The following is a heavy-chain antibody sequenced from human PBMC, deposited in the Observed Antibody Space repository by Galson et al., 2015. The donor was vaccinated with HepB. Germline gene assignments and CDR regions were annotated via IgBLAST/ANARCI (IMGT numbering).Heavy chain of an antibody. CDR3: ASHPSPIGVYDSSGNYHNWFDP. CDR1: GYSFTNYW. D-gene: IGHD3-22*01. V-gene: IGHV5-10-1*01. CDR2: IDPSDSYT. Sequence: QSGAEVKKPGESLRISCKGSGYSFTNYWISWVRQMPGKGLEWMGRIDPSDSYTSYSPSFQGHVTISADKSISTAYLQWSSLRASDTAMYYCASHPSPIGVYDSSGNYHNWFDPWGQGTLVTVSS. J-gene: IGHJ5*02.